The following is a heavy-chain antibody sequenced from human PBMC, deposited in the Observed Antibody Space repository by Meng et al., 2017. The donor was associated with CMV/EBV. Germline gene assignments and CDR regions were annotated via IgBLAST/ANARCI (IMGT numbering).Heavy chain of an antibody. CDR2: IIPIFGTA. CDR3: ARVRGSSWYDEVDYYYYYGMDV. Sequence: SVKVSCKASGGTFSSYAISWVRQAPGQGLEWMGGIIPIFGTANYAQKFQGRVTITTDESTSTAYMELNSLRAEDTAVYYCARVRGSSWYDEVDYYYYYGMDVWGQGTTVTVSS. V-gene: IGHV1-69*05. CDR1: GGTFSSYA. J-gene: IGHJ6*02. D-gene: IGHD6-13*01.